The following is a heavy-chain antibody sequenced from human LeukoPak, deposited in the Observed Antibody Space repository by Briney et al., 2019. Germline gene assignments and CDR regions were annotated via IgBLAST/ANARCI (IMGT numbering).Heavy chain of an antibody. D-gene: IGHD3-10*01. CDR3: ARHAHYGSGSYRFDY. V-gene: IGHV4-59*08. J-gene: IGHJ4*02. CDR2: IFYTGST. CDR1: GGSISSYY. Sequence: SETLSLTCTVSGGSISSYYWSWIRQPPGKGLEWIGYIFYTGSTNYNPSLKSRVTISVLTSKNRFSLKLSSVTAADTAVYYCARHAHYGSGSYRFDYWGQGTLVTVSS.